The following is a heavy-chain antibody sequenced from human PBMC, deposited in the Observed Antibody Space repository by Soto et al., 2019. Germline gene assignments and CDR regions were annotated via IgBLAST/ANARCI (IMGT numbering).Heavy chain of an antibody. J-gene: IGHJ4*02. Sequence: TLSLTCTVSGGSISSGGYYWSWIRQHPGKGLEWIGYIYYSGSTYYNPSLKSRVTISVDTSKNQFSLKLSSVTAADTAVYYCARGAAAGTDYWGQGTLVTVSS. CDR3: ARGAAAGTDY. V-gene: IGHV4-31*03. CDR1: GGSISSGGYY. D-gene: IGHD6-13*01. CDR2: IYYSGST.